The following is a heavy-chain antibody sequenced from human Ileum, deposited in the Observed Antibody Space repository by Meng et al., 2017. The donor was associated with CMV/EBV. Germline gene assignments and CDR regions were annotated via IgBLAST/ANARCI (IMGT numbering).Heavy chain of an antibody. J-gene: IGHJ4*02. D-gene: IGHD3-3*01. CDR3: TRGISWSGYFRSGQFDY. CDR2: INPGDGTT. Sequence: LVQSGAEVKNPGVSVKITCKASGDTFSSHYLHWVRQAPGQGLEWVGIINPGDGTTHYAQELQGRVTMTRDTSTSTVYMELSSLTSEDTAIYYCTRGISWSGYFRSGQFDYWGQGTLVTVAS. CDR1: GDTFSSHY. V-gene: IGHV1-46*04.